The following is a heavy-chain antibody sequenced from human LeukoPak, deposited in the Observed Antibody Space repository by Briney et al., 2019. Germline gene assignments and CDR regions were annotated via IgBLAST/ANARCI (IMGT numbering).Heavy chain of an antibody. D-gene: IGHD4-23*01. CDR3: TRHSDDGNHYVDY. V-gene: IGHV4-39*01. CDR1: VGTISSSTYY. Sequence: SETLSLTCTVSVGTISSSTYYWCWIRQPPGKGLEWIGSIYYSGTTCYNPSLKSRVTISVDTSKNQFSLKLYSVTAADTAVYYCTRHSDDGNHYVDYWGQGTLVTVSS. J-gene: IGHJ4*02. CDR2: IYYSGTT.